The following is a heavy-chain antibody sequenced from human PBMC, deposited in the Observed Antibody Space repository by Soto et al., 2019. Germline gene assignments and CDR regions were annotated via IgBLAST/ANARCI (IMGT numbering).Heavy chain of an antibody. CDR2: IYYSGST. J-gene: IGHJ1*01. Sequence: QVQLQESGPGLVKPSETLSLTCTVSGGPISSYYWSWIRQPPGKGLEWIGYIYYSGSTNYNPSLKSRVTVSVDTPKNQFSLKLSSVTAADTAVYYCARSSITIFGVVTDAEYFQHWGQGTLVTVSS. D-gene: IGHD3-3*01. V-gene: IGHV4-59*08. CDR1: GGPISSYY. CDR3: ARSSITIFGVVTDAEYFQH.